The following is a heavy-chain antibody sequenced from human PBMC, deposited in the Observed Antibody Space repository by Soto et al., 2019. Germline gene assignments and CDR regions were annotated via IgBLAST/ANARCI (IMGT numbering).Heavy chain of an antibody. CDR3: VKDPLDSSGWHWADY. D-gene: IGHD6-19*01. CDR2: ISSNGGST. V-gene: IGHV3-64D*06. J-gene: IGHJ4*02. CDR1: GFTCSSYA. Sequence: LRLSCSAPGFTCSSYAIHWVRQSPCKGLEYVSAISSNGGSTYYADSVKGRFTISRDNSKNTLYLQMSSLRAEDTAVYYCVKDPLDSSGWHWADYWGQGTLVTVSS.